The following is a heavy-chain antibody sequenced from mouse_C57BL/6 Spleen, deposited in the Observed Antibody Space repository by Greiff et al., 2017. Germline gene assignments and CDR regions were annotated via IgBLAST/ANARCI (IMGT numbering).Heavy chain of an antibody. CDR1: GYTFTSSW. Sequence: QVQLKESGAELAKPGASVKLSCKASGYTFTSSWMHWVKQRPGQGLEWIGYITPSSGYTKSNQKFKDKATLTADKSSSTAYMQLSSLTYEDSAVYYLARGGYFDVWGTGTTVTVSS. J-gene: IGHJ1*03. V-gene: IGHV1-7*01. CDR2: ITPSSGYT. CDR3: ARGGYFDV.